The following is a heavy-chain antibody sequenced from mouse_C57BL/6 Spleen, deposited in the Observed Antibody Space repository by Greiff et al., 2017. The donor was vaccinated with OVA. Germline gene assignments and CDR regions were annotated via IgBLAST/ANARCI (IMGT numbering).Heavy chain of an antibody. CDR1: GYTFTDYY. CDR3: AREVITTVGNAMDY. J-gene: IGHJ4*01. V-gene: IGHV1-19*01. Sequence: VQLKQSGPVLVKPGASVKMSCKASGYTFTDYYMNWVKQSHGKSLEWIGVINPYNGGTSYNQKFKGKATLTVDKSSSTAYMELNSLTSEDSAVYYCAREVITTVGNAMDYWGQGTSVTVSS. CDR2: INPYNGGT. D-gene: IGHD1-1*01.